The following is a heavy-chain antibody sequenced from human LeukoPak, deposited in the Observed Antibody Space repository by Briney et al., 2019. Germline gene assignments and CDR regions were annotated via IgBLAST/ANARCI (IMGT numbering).Heavy chain of an antibody. CDR3: ARDSPVTCSGGSCLHTGYYYYMDV. Sequence: GGSLRLSCAASGFTFSSYSMNWVRQAPGKGLEWVSYISSSSSTIYYADSVKGRFTISRDNAKNSLYLQMNSLRAEDTAVYYCARDSPVTCSGGSCLHTGYYYYMDVWGKGTTVTVSS. D-gene: IGHD2-15*01. V-gene: IGHV3-48*01. CDR2: ISSSSSTI. J-gene: IGHJ6*03. CDR1: GFTFSSYS.